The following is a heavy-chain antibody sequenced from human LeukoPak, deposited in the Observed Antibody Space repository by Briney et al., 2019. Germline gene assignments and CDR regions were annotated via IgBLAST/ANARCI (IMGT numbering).Heavy chain of an antibody. CDR2: IYYSGST. CDR3: ARPGEVYYYDSSGYPAHYFDY. CDR1: GGSIYNSAYH. V-gene: IGHV4-39*01. D-gene: IGHD3-22*01. J-gene: IGHJ4*02. Sequence: PSETLSLTCSVSGGSIYNSAYHWGWIRQPPGKGLERIGSIYYSGSTYYNPSLKSRVTISVDTSKNQFSLKLSSVTAADTAVYYCARPGEVYYYDSSGYPAHYFDYWGQGTLVTVSS.